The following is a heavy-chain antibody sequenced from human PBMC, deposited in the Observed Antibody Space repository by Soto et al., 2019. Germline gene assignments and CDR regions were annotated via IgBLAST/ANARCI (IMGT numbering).Heavy chain of an antibody. CDR3: AKGDNLGPKTGYAFDP. Sequence: SQTLSLTCAISGDSVSSNGAAWNWIRQSPSRGLEWLGRTYYRSRWYSDYAPSVKSRITVNPDTSQNQFSLQLNSVTPEDTAVYFCAKGDNLGPKTGYAFDPWGQGIMGTVSS. J-gene: IGHJ5*02. V-gene: IGHV6-1*01. CDR2: TYYRSRWYS. CDR1: GDSVSSNGAA. D-gene: IGHD5-12*01.